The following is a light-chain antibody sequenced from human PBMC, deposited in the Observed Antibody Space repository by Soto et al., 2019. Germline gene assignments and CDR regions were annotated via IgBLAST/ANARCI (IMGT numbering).Light chain of an antibody. V-gene: IGLV2-14*03. J-gene: IGLJ2*01. CDR1: SSDVGDYNY. CDR3: SSDTSGVI. Sequence: QSALTQPASVSGSPGQSITISCIGTSSDVGDYNYVSWYQQHPGKAPKLIIYDVSDRPSGVSNRFSGSKSGNTASLTISGLQAEDEADYYCSSDTSGVIFGGGTKLTVL. CDR2: DVS.